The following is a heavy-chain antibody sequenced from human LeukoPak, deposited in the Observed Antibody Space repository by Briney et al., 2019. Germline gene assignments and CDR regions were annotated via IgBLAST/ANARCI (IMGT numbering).Heavy chain of an antibody. CDR1: GYTFTSYY. CDR3: ARSRRGGYSYGLDY. D-gene: IGHD5-18*01. J-gene: IGHJ4*02. CDR2: INPSGGST. Sequence: ASVKVSCKASGYTFTSYYMHWVRQAPGQGLEWMGIINPSGGSTSYAQKFQGGVTMTRATSTSTVYMELRSLRSEDTAVYYCARSRRGGYSYGLDYWGQGTLVTVSS. V-gene: IGHV1-46*01.